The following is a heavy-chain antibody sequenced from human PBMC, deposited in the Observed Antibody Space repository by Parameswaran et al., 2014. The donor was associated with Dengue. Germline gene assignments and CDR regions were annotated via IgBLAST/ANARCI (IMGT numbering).Heavy chain of an antibody. Sequence: SETLSLTCTVSGGSISSSSYYWGWIRQPPGKGLEWIGSIYYSGSTYYNPSLKSRVTISVDTSKNQFSLKLSSVTAADTAVYYCARLRRGNTVSYWGQGTLVTVSS. CDR3: ARLRRGNTVSY. CDR1: GGSISSSSYY. V-gene: IGHV4-39*01. D-gene: IGHD4-17*01. CDR2: IYYSGST. J-gene: IGHJ4*02.